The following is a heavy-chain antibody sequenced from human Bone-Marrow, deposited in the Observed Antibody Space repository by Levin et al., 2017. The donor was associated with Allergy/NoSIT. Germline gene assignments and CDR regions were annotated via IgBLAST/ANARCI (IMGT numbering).Heavy chain of an antibody. D-gene: IGHD4-11*01. CDR3: ATESATVTNGSYYGMDV. V-gene: IGHV1-24*01. Sequence: ASVKVSCKVSGYTLTELSMHWVRQAPGKGLEWMGGFDPEDGETIYAQKFQGRVTMTEDTSTDTAYMELSSLRSEDTAVYYCATESATVTNGSYYGMDVWGQGTTVTVSS. J-gene: IGHJ6*02. CDR2: FDPEDGET. CDR1: GYTLTELS.